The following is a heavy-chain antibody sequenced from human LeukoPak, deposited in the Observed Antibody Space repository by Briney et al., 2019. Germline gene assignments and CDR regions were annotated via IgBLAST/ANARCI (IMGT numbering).Heavy chain of an antibody. CDR3: ARGRFGVVPSIAAAGTPPYYFDY. V-gene: IGHV4-4*07. CDR2: IYTSGST. J-gene: IGHJ4*02. CDR1: GGSINSYY. Sequence: PSETLSLTCTVSGGSINSYYWSWIRQPAGKGLEWIGRIYTSGSTNYNPSLKSRVTMSVDTSKNQFSLKLSSVTAADTAVYYCARGRFGVVPSIAAAGTPPYYFDYWGQGTLVTVSS. D-gene: IGHD6-13*01.